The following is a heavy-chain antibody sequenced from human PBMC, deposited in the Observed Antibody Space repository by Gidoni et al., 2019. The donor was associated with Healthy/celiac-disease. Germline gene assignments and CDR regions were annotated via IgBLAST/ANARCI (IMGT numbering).Heavy chain of an antibody. V-gene: IGHV4-31*03. CDR3: AREQDWGSYRQYDY. D-gene: IGHD3-16*02. CDR1: GGSILRGGYY. CDR2: IYYSGST. J-gene: IGHJ4*02. Sequence: QVQLQESCPGLVKPSQTLSLTCTVSGGSILRGGYYWSWIRQHPGKGLEWIGYIYYSGSTYYNPSLKSRVTISVDTSKNQFSLKLSSVTAADTAVYYCAREQDWGSYRQYDYWGQGTLVTVSS.